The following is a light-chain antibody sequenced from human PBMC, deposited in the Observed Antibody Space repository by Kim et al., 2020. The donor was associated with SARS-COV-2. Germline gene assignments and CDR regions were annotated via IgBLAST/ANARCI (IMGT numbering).Light chain of an antibody. CDR3: QQYNSYPWT. Sequence: LSASVGDRVTSTCRASQSMSSWLAWYQHKPGKAPKLLIYDASSLESGVPSRFSGSGSGTEFTLTISSLQPDDFATYYCQQYNSYPWTFGQGTKVDIK. J-gene: IGKJ1*01. CDR1: QSMSSW. CDR2: DAS. V-gene: IGKV1-5*01.